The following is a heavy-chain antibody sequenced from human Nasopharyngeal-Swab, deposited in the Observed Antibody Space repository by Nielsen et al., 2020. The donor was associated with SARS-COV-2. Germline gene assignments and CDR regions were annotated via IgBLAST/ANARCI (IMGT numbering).Heavy chain of an antibody. V-gene: IGHV4-4*07. CDR1: GGSISSYY. Sequence: SETLSLTCTVSGGSISSYYWSWIRQPAGKGLEWIGRIYTSGSTNYNPSLKSRVTISVDTSKNQFSLKLSSVTAADTAVYYCARGSFWYDSSGYPAEGDAFDIWGQGTMVTVSS. J-gene: IGHJ3*02. CDR3: ARGSFWYDSSGYPAEGDAFDI. CDR2: IYTSGST. D-gene: IGHD3-22*01.